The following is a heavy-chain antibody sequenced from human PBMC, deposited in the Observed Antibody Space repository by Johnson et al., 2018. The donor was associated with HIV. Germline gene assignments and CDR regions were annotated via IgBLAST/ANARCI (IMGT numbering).Heavy chain of an antibody. CDR2: ISSNGGST. CDR1: AFTFSSYA. CDR3: NTVGGFDAFDI. V-gene: IGHV3-64*01. Sequence: VQLVESGGGVVQPGRSLRLSCAASAFTFSSYAMHWVRQAPGKGLEYVSAISSNGGSTYYANSVKGRFTISRDNSKNTLYLQMGSLRAEDMAVYYCNTVGGFDAFDIWGPGTMVTVSS. D-gene: IGHD3-10*01. J-gene: IGHJ3*02.